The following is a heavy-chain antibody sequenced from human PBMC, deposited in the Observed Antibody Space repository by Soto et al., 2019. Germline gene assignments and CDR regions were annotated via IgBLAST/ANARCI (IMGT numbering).Heavy chain of an antibody. CDR3: ARGGGQWLAPSYDAFDI. V-gene: IGHV3-30-3*01. J-gene: IGHJ3*02. Sequence: QVQLVESGGGVVQPGRSLRLSCAASGFTFSSYAMHWVRQAPGKGLEWVAVISYDGSNKYYADSVKGRFTISRDNSKNTLYLQMNSLRAEDTAVYYCARGGGQWLAPSYDAFDIWGQGTMVTVSS. CDR2: ISYDGSNK. CDR1: GFTFSSYA. D-gene: IGHD6-19*01.